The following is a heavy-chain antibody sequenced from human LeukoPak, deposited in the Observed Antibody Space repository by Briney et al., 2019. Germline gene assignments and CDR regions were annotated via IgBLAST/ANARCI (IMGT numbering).Heavy chain of an antibody. CDR2: IKQDGSKK. V-gene: IGHV3-7*01. CDR1: GFTFSSFW. CDR3: GGGSGDLFPITLGGGCDYGMDV. D-gene: IGHD3-16*01. Sequence: PGGSLRLSCAASGFTFSSFWMSWVRQAPGKGLEWVANIKQDGSKKNYVDSVRGRFIISRDNAKNSLYLQMNSLRAEDTGVYYCGGGSGDLFPITLGGGCDYGMDVWGQATTVIVS. J-gene: IGHJ6*02.